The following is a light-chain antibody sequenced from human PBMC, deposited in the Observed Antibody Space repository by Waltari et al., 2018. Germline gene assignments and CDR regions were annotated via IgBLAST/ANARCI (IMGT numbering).Light chain of an antibody. J-gene: IGLJ3*02. CDR3: AAWDDSLNGHWV. V-gene: IGLV1-44*01. CDR1: ASNIGNNV. Sequence: QSVLSQPPSASGTPGQRVTISCAGRASNIGNNVVNWYQQVPGKAPKLLIYRSDRRPSGVPARLSASKSGTSASLAISGLQSEDEADYYCAAWDDSLNGHWVFGGGTKVTV. CDR2: RSD.